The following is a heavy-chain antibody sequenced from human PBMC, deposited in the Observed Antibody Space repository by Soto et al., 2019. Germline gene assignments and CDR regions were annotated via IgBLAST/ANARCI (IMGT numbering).Heavy chain of an antibody. J-gene: IGHJ3*02. CDR1: GYSFTSYW. D-gene: IGHD3-10*01. Sequence: PGESLTISCKGSGYSFTSYWIGWVRQMPGKGLEWMGIIYPGDSDTRYSPSFQGQVTISADKSISTAYLQWGSLKASDTAMYYCARRVTMVRGATDAFDIWGQGTMVTVSS. V-gene: IGHV5-51*01. CDR3: ARRVTMVRGATDAFDI. CDR2: IYPGDSDT.